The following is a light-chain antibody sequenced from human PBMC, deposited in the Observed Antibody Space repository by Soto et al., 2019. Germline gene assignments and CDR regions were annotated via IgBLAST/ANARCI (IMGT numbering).Light chain of an antibody. CDR3: CPYAGNGAWV. CDR2: EVS. CDR1: SGDVGNYDL. Sequence: QSALTQPASVSGSPGQSITISCSGSSGDVGNYDLVSWYQQIPGKAPQLMIFEVSRRPSRVSDRFSGSKSGNTASLTISGLQAEDEGDFYCCPYAGNGAWVFGEGTKVTVL. J-gene: IGLJ3*02. V-gene: IGLV2-23*02.